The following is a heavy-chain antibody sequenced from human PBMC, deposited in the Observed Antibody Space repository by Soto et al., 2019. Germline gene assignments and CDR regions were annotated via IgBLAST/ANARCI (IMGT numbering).Heavy chain of an antibody. D-gene: IGHD4-17*01. Sequence: GGSLRLSCAASGLTFSSYGMHWVRQAPGKGLEWVAVIWYDGSNKYYADSVKGRFTISRDNSKNTLYLQMNSLRAEDTAVYYCARDLGYGDYEDYYYGMDVWGQGTTVTVSS. CDR2: IWYDGSNK. CDR1: GLTFSSYG. CDR3: ARDLGYGDYEDYYYGMDV. V-gene: IGHV3-33*01. J-gene: IGHJ6*02.